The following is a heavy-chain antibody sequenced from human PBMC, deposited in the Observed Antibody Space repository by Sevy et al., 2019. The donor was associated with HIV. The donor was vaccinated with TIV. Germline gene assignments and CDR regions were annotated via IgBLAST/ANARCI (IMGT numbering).Heavy chain of an antibody. CDR1: GXXFSDYY. Sequence: GWSLRLSCAASGXXFSDYYMSWIRQAPGKGLEWVSYISSSGSTIYYADSVKGRFTISRDNAKNSLYLQMNSLRAEDTAVYYCAREKAVAGISYYYYYGMDVWGQGTTVTVSS. V-gene: IGHV3-11*01. D-gene: IGHD6-19*01. CDR3: AREKAVAGISYYYYYGMDV. J-gene: IGHJ6*02. CDR2: ISSSGSTI.